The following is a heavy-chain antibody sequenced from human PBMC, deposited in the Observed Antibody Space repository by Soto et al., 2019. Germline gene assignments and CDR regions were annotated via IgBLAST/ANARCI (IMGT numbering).Heavy chain of an antibody. J-gene: IGHJ4*01. CDR2: IWYDGSNK. CDR1: GFTFSSYG. CDR3: AREGPLAAFDY. Sequence: QVQLVESGGGVVQPGRSLRLSCAASGFTFSSYGMHWVRQAPGKGLEWVAVIWYDGSNKYYADSVKGRFTISRDNSKNTLYLKMNSLRAEDTAVYYCAREGPLAAFDYWGHGTLVTVSS. V-gene: IGHV3-33*01.